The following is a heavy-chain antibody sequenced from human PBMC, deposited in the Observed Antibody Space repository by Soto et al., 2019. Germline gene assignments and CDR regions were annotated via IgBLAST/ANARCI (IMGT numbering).Heavy chain of an antibody. Sequence: YQKISWKGSGYSFTTYWIGWVRQMPGKGLEWMGTIYPGDSDTRYSPSFQGKVTISADKSINTAYLQWSSLRASDTAMYYCARRAEDTQYFQNWDQGTLVTVSS. CDR2: IYPGDSDT. CDR3: ARRAEDTQYFQN. CDR1: GYSFTTYW. J-gene: IGHJ1*01. V-gene: IGHV5-51*01.